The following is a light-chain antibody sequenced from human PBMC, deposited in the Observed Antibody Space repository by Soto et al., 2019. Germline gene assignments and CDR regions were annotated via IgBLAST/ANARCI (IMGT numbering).Light chain of an antibody. J-gene: IGKJ5*01. CDR1: QSVDKY. Sequence: EIVLTQSPATLSFSPGERATLSCRASQSVDKYLVWYQQKPGQAPRLLIYDASSRATGIPARFSGSGSGTDFTLTITSLEPEDFAVYYCQQRSNWPQITFGQGTRLDSK. CDR2: DAS. V-gene: IGKV3-11*01. CDR3: QQRSNWPQIT.